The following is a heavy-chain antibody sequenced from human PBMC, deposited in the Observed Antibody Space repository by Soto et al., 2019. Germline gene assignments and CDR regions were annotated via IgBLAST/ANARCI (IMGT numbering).Heavy chain of an antibody. CDR3: ARGDALNWFDP. CDR1: GGSVTSGTFY. J-gene: IGHJ5*02. Sequence: QLQLRESGPGLVKASETLSLTCTVSGGSVTSGTFYWTWVRQPPAKGLEWIGYVSYTGSTNYNPPRKSRVTISTDTSKNQFSLRLTSVTAADTAVYYCARGDALNWFDPWGQGTLVTVSS. V-gene: IGHV4-61*01. CDR2: VSYTGST.